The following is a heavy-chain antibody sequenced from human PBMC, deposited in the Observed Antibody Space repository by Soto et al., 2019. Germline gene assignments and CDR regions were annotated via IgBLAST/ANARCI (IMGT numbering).Heavy chain of an antibody. J-gene: IGHJ5*02. CDR1: GFSLSTSGVG. CDR3: AQRRERITMVRGFRPHDWIDL. CDR2: IYWDDDK. Sequence: GPTMVNPTQTLTMTCTFSGFSLSTSGVGVGWIRQPPGNALEWLALIYWDDDKRYSPSLKSRLTITKDTSKNQVVLTMTNMDPVDTDKYYCAQRRERITMVRGFRPHDWIDLWGQGNRVTVSS. V-gene: IGHV2-5*02. D-gene: IGHD3-10*01.